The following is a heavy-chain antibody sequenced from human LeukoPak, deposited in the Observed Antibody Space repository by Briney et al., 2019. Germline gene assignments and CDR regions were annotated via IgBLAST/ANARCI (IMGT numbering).Heavy chain of an antibody. V-gene: IGHV4-39*01. D-gene: IGHD2-2*01. Sequence: PSETLSLTCTVSGGPISSSSYYWGWIRQPPGKGLEWIGSIYYSGSTYYNPSLKSRVTISVDTSKNQFSLKLSSVTAADTAVYYCARHLVVVVVPAATGNWFDPWGQGTLVTVSS. CDR3: ARHLVVVVVPAATGNWFDP. J-gene: IGHJ5*02. CDR2: IYYSGST. CDR1: GGPISSSSYY.